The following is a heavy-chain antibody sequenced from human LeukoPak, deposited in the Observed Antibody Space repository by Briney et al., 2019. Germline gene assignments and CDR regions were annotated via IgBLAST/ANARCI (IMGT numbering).Heavy chain of an antibody. CDR2: NSSGSLYI. CDR1: GFTFSSYN. CDR3: ARSGGSRGDAFDI. D-gene: IGHD2-15*01. V-gene: IGHV3-21*01. Sequence: GGSLRLSCAASGFTFSSYNMNWVRQAPGKGLEWVSFNSSGSLYIYYADSLKGRFTISRDNAKNSLYLQMNSLRADDTAVYYCARSGGSRGDAFDIWGQGTMVTVSS. J-gene: IGHJ3*02.